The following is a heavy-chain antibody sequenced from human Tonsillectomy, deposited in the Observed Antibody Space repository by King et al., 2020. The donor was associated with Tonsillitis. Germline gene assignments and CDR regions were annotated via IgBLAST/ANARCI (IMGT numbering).Heavy chain of an antibody. Sequence: DVQLVESGAEVKKPGESLRISCQGSGYSFPNYWIIWVRQMPGKGLEWMGRINTTDSYTDYSPSFQGHVTVSADKSISTAYLQWSSLKASDTTIYYCARIIMITFGGDLVGNWFDSWGQGTLVTVSS. J-gene: IGHJ5*01. D-gene: IGHD3-16*02. CDR3: ARIIMITFGGDLVGNWFDS. CDR1: GYSFPNYW. CDR2: INTTDSYT. V-gene: IGHV5-10-1*03.